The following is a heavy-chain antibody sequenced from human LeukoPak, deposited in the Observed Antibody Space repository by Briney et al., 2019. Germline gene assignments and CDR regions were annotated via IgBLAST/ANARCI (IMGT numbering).Heavy chain of an antibody. CDR3: ARPKPLGYCSSTSCARAPFFDY. CDR2: INHSGST. J-gene: IGHJ4*02. CDR1: GGSISSSSYY. V-gene: IGHV4-39*07. D-gene: IGHD2-2*01. Sequence: SETLSLTCTVSGGSISSSSYYWGWIRQPPGKGLEWIGEINHSGSTNYNPSLKSRVTISVDTSKNQFSLKLSSVTAADTAVYYCARPKPLGYCSSTSCARAPFFDYWGQGTLVTVSS.